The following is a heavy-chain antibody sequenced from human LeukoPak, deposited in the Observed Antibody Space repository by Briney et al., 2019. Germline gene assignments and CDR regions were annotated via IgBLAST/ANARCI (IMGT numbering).Heavy chain of an antibody. CDR1: GFTFSSYV. CDR2: ISGSGNNA. CDR3: ARATSGTYYYFDS. Sequence: PGGSLRLSCAASGFTFSSYVMTWVRQAPGKGLEWVSDISGSGNNAYYADSVKGRFTISRDNSKNTLYLQMNSLRAEDTAVYYCARATSGTYYYFDSWGRGTLVSVSS. V-gene: IGHV3-23*01. D-gene: IGHD3-10*01. J-gene: IGHJ4*02.